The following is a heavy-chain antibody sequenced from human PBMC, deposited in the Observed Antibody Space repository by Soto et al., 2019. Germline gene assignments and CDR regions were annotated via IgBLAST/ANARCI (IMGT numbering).Heavy chain of an antibody. J-gene: IGHJ4*02. CDR1: GFTFSSYS. D-gene: IGHD6-13*01. V-gene: IGHV3-21*01. CDR2: ISSSSSYI. Sequence: EVQLVESGGGLVKPGGSLRLSCAASGFTFSSYSMNWVRQAPGKGLEWVSSISSSSSYIYYADSVKGRFTISRDNAKNSLYLQMNSLRAEDTAVYYCASPLIAAASTRDYWGQGTLVTVSS. CDR3: ASPLIAAASTRDY.